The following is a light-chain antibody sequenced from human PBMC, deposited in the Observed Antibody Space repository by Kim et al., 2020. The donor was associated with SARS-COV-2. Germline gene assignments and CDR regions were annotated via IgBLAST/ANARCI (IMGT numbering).Light chain of an antibody. V-gene: IGKV1-17*01. J-gene: IGKJ5*01. CDR2: GAS. CDR1: QDIRND. CDR3: LQHSTYPIT. Sequence: DIQMIQSPSSLSASVGDRVTITCRASQDIRNDLGWYQQNPGRAPKRLIYGASSLQSGVPSRFSGSGSGTEFTLTISSVQPEDFATYFCLQHSTYPITFGQGTRLEIK.